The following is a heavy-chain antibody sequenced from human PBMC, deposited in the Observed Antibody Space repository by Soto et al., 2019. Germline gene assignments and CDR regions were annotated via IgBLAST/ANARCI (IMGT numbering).Heavy chain of an antibody. V-gene: IGHV4-59*01. CDR3: ARDSEGIAAAEL. J-gene: IGHJ4*02. CDR1: GGSISSYY. CDR2: IYYSGST. Sequence: SETLSLTCTVSGGSISSYYWSWIRQPPGKGLEWIGYIYYSGSTNYNPSLKSRVTISVDTSKNQFSLKLSSVTAADTAVYYCARDSEGIAAAELWGQGTLVTVSS. D-gene: IGHD6-13*01.